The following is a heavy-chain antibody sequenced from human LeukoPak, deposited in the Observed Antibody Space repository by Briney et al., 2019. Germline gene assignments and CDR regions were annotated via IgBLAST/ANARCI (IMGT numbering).Heavy chain of an antibody. CDR2: INHSGST. J-gene: IGHJ4*02. V-gene: IGHV4-34*10. Sequence: LETLSLTCAVYGGSFSGYYWSWIRQPPGKGLEWIGEINHSGSTNYNPSLKSRVTMSVDTSKNQFSLKLSSVTAADTAVYYCARYDFNKFFDYWGQGTLVTVSS. D-gene: IGHD3-3*01. CDR3: ARYDFNKFFDY. CDR1: GGSFSGYY.